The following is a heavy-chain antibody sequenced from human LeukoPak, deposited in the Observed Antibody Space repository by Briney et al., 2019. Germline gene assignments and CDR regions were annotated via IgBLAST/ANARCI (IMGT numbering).Heavy chain of an antibody. Sequence: GASVKVSCKASGGTFSSYATSWVRQAPGQGLEWMGRIIPILDIANYAQKFQGRVTITADKSTSTAYMELSSLRSEDTAVYYCARGASSVIDYWGQGTLVTVFS. V-gene: IGHV1-69*04. D-gene: IGHD1-26*01. CDR3: ARGASSVIDY. CDR1: GGTFSSYA. J-gene: IGHJ4*02. CDR2: IIPILDIA.